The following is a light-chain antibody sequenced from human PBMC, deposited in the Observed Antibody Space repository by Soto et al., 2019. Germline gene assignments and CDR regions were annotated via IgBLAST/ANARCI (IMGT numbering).Light chain of an antibody. CDR2: EVN. Sequence: QSALTQPPSVSGSPGQSVTISCTGTSSDVGSYNRLSWYQQPPGTAPKLIMYEVNTRPSGVPDRFSGSKSGTSASLAISGLQSEDEADYYCAAWDDSLAGVFGTGTKVTGL. J-gene: IGLJ1*01. CDR3: AAWDDSLAGV. V-gene: IGLV2-18*01. CDR1: SSDVGSYNR.